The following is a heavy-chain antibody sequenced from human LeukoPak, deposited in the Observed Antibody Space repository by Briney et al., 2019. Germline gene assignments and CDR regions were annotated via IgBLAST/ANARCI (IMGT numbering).Heavy chain of an antibody. D-gene: IGHD3-22*01. CDR1: GGSFSGYY. CDR2: INHSGST. Sequence: PSETLSLTCAVYGGSFSGYYWSWIRQPPGKGLEWIGEINHSGSTNYNPSLKSRVTISVDTSRNQFSLKLSSVTAADTAVYYWARGLYYYVSSGYYCDAFDIWGQGTVVTVSS. J-gene: IGHJ3*02. CDR3: ARGLYYYVSSGYYCDAFDI. V-gene: IGHV4-34*01.